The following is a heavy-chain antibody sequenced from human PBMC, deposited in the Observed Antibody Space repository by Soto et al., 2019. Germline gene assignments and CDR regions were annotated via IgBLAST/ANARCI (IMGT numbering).Heavy chain of an antibody. D-gene: IGHD4-4*01. CDR1: GYTVTNYY. CDR2: INPIGDDT. J-gene: IGHJ4*02. Sequence: ASVKVSCKASGYTVTNYYMHWVRQAPGQGLEWMGIINPIGDDTTYAQKLQGRVTMTRDTSTSTFYMELSSLKSEDTAVYYCASPMTIVTRLGYWGQGTLVTVSS. V-gene: IGHV1-46*04. CDR3: ASPMTIVTRLGY.